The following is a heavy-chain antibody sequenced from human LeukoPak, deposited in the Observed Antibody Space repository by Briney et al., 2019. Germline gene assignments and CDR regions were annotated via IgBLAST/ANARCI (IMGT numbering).Heavy chain of an antibody. D-gene: IGHD6-13*01. CDR2: ISGSGGST. Sequence: GGSLRLSCAASGFTFSSYAMSWVRQAPGKGLEWVSAISGSGGSTCYADSVKGRFTISRDNSKNTLYLQMNSPRAEDTAVYYCAKDHLYSRSWSYYFDYWGQGTLVTVSS. J-gene: IGHJ4*02. V-gene: IGHV3-23*01. CDR1: GFTFSSYA. CDR3: AKDHLYSRSWSYYFDY.